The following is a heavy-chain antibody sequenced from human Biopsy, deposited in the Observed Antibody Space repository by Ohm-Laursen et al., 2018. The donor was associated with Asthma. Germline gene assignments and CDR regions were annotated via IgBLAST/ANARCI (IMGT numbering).Heavy chain of an antibody. V-gene: IGHV1-3*04. Sequence: VSVKVSCKASGYNFVSFAIHWVRQAPGQRLEWMGWVNTGNGDTKYSQKFQGRVTITRDTSASTAYMELRSLRSEDTATYYCARTYYDFLTGQVKDVFGVWGQGTMVTVSS. CDR2: VNTGNGDT. D-gene: IGHD3-9*01. CDR3: ARTYYDFLTGQVKDVFGV. J-gene: IGHJ3*01. CDR1: GYNFVSFA.